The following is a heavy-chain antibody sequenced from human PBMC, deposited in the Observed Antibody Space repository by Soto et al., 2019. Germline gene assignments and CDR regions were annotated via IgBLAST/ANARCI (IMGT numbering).Heavy chain of an antibody. CDR3: ARDFFGNHYFDY. CDR1: GYSISSGNQ. CDR2: IYHSGTT. D-gene: IGHD3-10*01. J-gene: IGHJ4*02. V-gene: IGHV4-38-2*02. Sequence: SETLSLTCDVSGYSISSGNQCGCIRQPPGKGLEWIGNIYHSGTTSYNPSLKSRVTVSVDTSKNQISLNLTSVTAADTAIYYCARDFFGNHYFDYWGQGILVTVS.